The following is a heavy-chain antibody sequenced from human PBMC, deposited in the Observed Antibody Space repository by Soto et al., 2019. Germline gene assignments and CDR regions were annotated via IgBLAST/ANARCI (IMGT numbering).Heavy chain of an antibody. V-gene: IGHV3-30*18. J-gene: IGHJ3*02. Sequence: QVQLVESGGGVVQPGRSLRLSCAASGFTFSSYGMHWVRQAPGKGLEWVAVISYDGSNKYYADSVKGRFTISRDNSKNTLYLQMNSLRASDPAVYFCAKGGAFDDLDIWGQGTMVTVSS. D-gene: IGHD2-15*01. CDR2: ISYDGSNK. CDR1: GFTFSSYG. CDR3: AKGGAFDDLDI.